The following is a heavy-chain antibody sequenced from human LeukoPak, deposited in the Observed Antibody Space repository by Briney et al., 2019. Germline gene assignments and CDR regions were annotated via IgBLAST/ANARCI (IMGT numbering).Heavy chain of an antibody. CDR2: INHSGST. CDR3: ARDCKPQYGGRPRLYFDL. CDR1: GGSFSGYY. Sequence: PSETLSLTCAVYGGSFSGYYWSWIRQPPGKGLEWIGEINHSGSTNYNPSLKSRVTISVDTSKNQFSLKLSSVTAADTAVYYCARDCKPQYGGRPRLYFDLWGRGTLVTVSS. V-gene: IGHV4-34*01. J-gene: IGHJ2*01. D-gene: IGHD4-23*01.